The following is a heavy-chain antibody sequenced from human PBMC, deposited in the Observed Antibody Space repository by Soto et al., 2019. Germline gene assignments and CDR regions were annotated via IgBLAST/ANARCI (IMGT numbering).Heavy chain of an antibody. CDR2: IRSKANSYAT. CDR1: GFTFSGSA. J-gene: IGHJ4*02. Sequence: EVQLVESGGGLVQPGGSLKLSCAASGFTFSGSAMHWVRQASGKGLEWVGRIRSKANSYATAYAASVKGRFTISRDDSKNTAYLQMNSLKTEDTAVYYCTTSSGRGITQGTVDYWGQGTLVTVSS. CDR3: TTSSGRGITQGTVDY. D-gene: IGHD6-19*01. V-gene: IGHV3-73*01.